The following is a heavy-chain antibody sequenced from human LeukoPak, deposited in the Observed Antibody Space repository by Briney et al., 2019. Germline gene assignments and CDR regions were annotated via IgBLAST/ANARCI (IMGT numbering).Heavy chain of an antibody. D-gene: IGHD2-15*01. V-gene: IGHV4-30-4*01. J-gene: IGHJ5*02. Sequence: SETLSLTCTVSGGSISSGDYYWSWIRQPPGKGLEWIGYIYYSGSTYYNPSLKSRVTISVDTSKNQFSLKLSSVTAADTAVYYCARVFCSGGSCYAGNWFDPWGQGTLVTVSS. CDR1: GGSISSGDYY. CDR2: IYYSGST. CDR3: ARVFCSGGSCYAGNWFDP.